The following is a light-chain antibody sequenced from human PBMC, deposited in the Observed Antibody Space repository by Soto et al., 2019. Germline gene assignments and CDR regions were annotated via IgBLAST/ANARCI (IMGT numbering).Light chain of an antibody. CDR1: QSISNS. J-gene: IGKJ1*01. CDR2: KGS. CDR3: QPYNSYWT. Sequence: DIQMTQSPSTLSASVGDRVTITCRATQSISNSLAWYQQKPGKAPKLLIYKGSSLESGVPSRFSGRGSGTELTLTITSLQPDDFATYYCQPYNSYWTFGQGTKVEIK. V-gene: IGKV1-5*03.